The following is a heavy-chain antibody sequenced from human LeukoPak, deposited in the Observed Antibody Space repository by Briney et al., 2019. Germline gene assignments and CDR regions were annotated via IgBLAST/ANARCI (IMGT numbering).Heavy chain of an antibody. CDR3: ARDGGVRGVIRNFDY. D-gene: IGHD3-10*01. V-gene: IGHV3-48*04. J-gene: IGHJ4*02. CDR1: GFTFSTHD. CDR2: ISSSSSTI. Sequence: GGSLRLSCAASGFTFSTHDLNWVRQAPGKGLEWVSYISSSSSTIYYADSVKGRFTISRDNAKNTLYLQMNSLRAEDTAVYYCARDGGVRGVIRNFDYWGQGTLVTVSS.